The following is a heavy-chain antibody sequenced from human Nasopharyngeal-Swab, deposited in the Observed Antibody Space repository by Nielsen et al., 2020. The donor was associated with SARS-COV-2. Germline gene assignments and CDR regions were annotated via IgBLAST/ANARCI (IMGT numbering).Heavy chain of an antibody. D-gene: IGHD3-10*01. CDR1: GGSFSGYY. CDR2: INHSGST. V-gene: IGHV4-34*01. Sequence: SETLPLTCAVYGGSFSGYYWSWIRQPPGKGLEWIGEINHSGSTNYNPSLKSRVTISVDTSKNQFSLMLNPVTAADTAVYYCARGLYGSGRYYSPFDYWGQGTLVTVSS. CDR3: ARGLYGSGRYYSPFDY. J-gene: IGHJ4*02.